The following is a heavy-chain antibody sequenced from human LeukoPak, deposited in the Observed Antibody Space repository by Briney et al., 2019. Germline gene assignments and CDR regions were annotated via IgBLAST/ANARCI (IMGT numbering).Heavy chain of an antibody. Sequence: SETLSLTCTVSGGSISSSSYYRGWIRQPQGKGLEWIGSIYYSGSTYYNPSLKSRVTISVDTSKNQFSLKLSSVTAADTAVYYCARAGGSGYYYLNWFDPWGQGTLVPVSS. V-gene: IGHV4-39*01. D-gene: IGHD3-22*01. CDR3: ARAGGSGYYYLNWFDP. CDR2: IYYSGST. J-gene: IGHJ5*02. CDR1: GGSISSSSYY.